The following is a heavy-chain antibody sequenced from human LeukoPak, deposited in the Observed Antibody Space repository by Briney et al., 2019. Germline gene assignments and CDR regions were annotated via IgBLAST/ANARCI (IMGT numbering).Heavy chain of an antibody. CDR3: VALLRGIGY. CDR1: GFTSSDHY. CDR2: SRNEGHSYST. V-gene: IGHV3-72*01. D-gene: IGHD3-10*01. J-gene: IGHJ4*02. Sequence: GGSLRLSCAVSGFTSSDHYMDWVRQAPGKGLEWIGRSRNEGHSYSTDFAASVRGRASLSRDHSRNSLYLQINSLRTDVTAVYYCVALLRGIGYWGQGTLVTVSS.